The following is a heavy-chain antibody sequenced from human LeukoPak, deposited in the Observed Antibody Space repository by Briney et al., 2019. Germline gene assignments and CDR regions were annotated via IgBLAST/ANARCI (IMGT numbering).Heavy chain of an antibody. J-gene: IGHJ4*02. CDR1: GSTFSVYG. CDR3: AKAAVYSRNWTPFDD. D-gene: IGHD6-13*01. Sequence: PGRSLRLSCAASGSTFSVYGMHWVRQAPGKGLEWVALLSGDETYIDYTDSVKGRFTISRDTSKNTLFLQMNSLRADDTAIYYCAKAAVYSRNWTPFDDWGQGTLVIVSS. CDR2: LSGDETYI. V-gene: IGHV3-30*18.